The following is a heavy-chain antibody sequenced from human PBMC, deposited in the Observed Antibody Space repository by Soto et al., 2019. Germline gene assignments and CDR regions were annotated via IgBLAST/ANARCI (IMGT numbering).Heavy chain of an antibody. CDR3: APYYNYWKI. J-gene: IGHJ4*02. D-gene: IGHD3-3*01. V-gene: IGHV5-51*01. Sequence: EVQLVQSGAEVKKPGESLKISCKASGYNFARSSIGWVRQMPGKGLEWMAIIYPGSSEITNSPSFQGQVTISADMSISTAYLQWSSLKASDTAIYYCAPYYNYWKIWGQGTLVTVSS. CDR2: IYPGSSEI. CDR1: GYNFARSS.